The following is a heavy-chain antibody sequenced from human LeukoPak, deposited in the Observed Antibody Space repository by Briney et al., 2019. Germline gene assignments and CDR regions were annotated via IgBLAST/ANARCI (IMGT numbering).Heavy chain of an antibody. Sequence: GGSLRLSCAASGFTFSSYSMNWVRQAPGKGLEWVSFISSSSSSTIYYADSVKGQFTISRDNDKNSLYLQMNSLRAEDTAVYYCARDRGGSYSAIDYWGQGTLVTVSS. V-gene: IGHV3-48*04. D-gene: IGHD1-26*01. CDR1: GFTFSSYS. CDR3: ARDRGGSYSAIDY. CDR2: ISSSSSSTI. J-gene: IGHJ4*02.